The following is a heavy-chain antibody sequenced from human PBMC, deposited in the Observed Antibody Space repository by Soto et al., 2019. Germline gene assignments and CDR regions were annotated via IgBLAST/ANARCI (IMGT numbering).Heavy chain of an antibody. J-gene: IGHJ6*02. CDR2: IIPIFGTA. D-gene: IGHD2-2*01. Sequence: QVQLVQSGAEVKKPGSSVKVSCKASGGTFSSYAISWVRQAPGQGLEWMGGIIPIFGTANYAQKFQGRVTITADESTSTAYMELSSLRSEDTAVYYCARVPTQLGYCSSTSCPYGMDVWGQGTTVTVSS. V-gene: IGHV1-69*01. CDR1: GGTFSSYA. CDR3: ARVPTQLGYCSSTSCPYGMDV.